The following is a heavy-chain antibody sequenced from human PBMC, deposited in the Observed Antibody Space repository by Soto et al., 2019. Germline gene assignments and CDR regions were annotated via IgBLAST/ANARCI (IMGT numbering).Heavy chain of an antibody. Sequence: SGGGLVQPGGSLRLSCAASGFTFSSYSMNWVRQAPGKGLEWLSYISSSISTMHYADSVKGRFTISRDNAKNSLYLQINSLRDEDTAVYYCAREVRDTAVADFDYWGQGTLVTVSS. CDR3: AREVRDTAVADFDY. D-gene: IGHD5-18*01. CDR2: ISSSISTM. V-gene: IGHV3-48*02. CDR1: GFTFSSYS. J-gene: IGHJ4*02.